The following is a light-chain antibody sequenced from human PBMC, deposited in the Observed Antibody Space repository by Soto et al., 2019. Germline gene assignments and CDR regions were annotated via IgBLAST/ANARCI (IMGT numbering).Light chain of an antibody. V-gene: IGKV3-20*01. CDR3: QQYGSSPHT. Sequence: EIVLTQSPGTLSLSPGERATLSCRASQSVSSSYLAWYQQKPGQAPRLLIYGASSRATGIPDRFSGSGCGTDFTLTISRLEPEDFAVYYCQQYGSSPHTFGQGTKLEIK. CDR1: QSVSSSY. CDR2: GAS. J-gene: IGKJ2*01.